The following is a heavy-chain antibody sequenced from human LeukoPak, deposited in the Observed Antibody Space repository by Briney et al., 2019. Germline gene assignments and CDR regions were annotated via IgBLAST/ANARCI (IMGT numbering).Heavy chain of an antibody. CDR1: GGSISGYY. CDR2: MYYSGNT. J-gene: IGHJ4*02. D-gene: IGHD3-22*01. CDR3: ARDDNSGYFYGAGGY. Sequence: PSETLSLTCTVSGGSISGYYWSWIRQPPGMPLEWIGYMYYSGNTNYNPSLKSRVTISVDTSKSQFSLKLRFVTAADTAVYYCARDDNSGYFYGAGGYWGQGTLVTVSS. V-gene: IGHV4-59*01.